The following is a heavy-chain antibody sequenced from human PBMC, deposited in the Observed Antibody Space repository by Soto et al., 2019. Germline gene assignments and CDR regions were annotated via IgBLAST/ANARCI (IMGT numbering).Heavy chain of an antibody. V-gene: IGHV3-23*01. CDR1: GFTFSSYA. CDR2: ISGSGGST. D-gene: IGHD3-9*01. CDR3: AKDPTRGDILTGQTYYYYMDV. J-gene: IGHJ6*03. Sequence: GGSLRLSCAASGFTFSSYAMSWVRQAPGKGLEWVSAISGSGGSTYYADSVKGRFTISRDNSKNTLYLQMNSLRAEDTAVYYCAKDPTRGDILTGQTYYYYMDVWGKGTTVTVSS.